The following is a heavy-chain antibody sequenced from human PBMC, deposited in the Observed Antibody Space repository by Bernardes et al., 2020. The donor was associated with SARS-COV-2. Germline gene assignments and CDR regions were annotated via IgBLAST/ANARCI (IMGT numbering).Heavy chain of an antibody. V-gene: IGHV4-34*01. J-gene: IGHJ4*02. D-gene: IGHD6-13*01. Sequence: SETLSLTCAASGGSFSSCYCSWIRQPPGPGPEWDGEITHSGSTTYNPSLKSRATISVDTSKNQVSLKLSSVTAADTVMYFCARMIGTAGKGFASWGQGTLVTVSS. CDR2: ITHSGST. CDR1: GGSFSSCY. CDR3: ARMIGTAGKGFAS.